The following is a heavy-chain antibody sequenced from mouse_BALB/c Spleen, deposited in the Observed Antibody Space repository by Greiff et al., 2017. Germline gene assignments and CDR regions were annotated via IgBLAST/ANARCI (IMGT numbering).Heavy chain of an antibody. CDR3: VREGFRYDGVDY. D-gene: IGHD2-14*01. Sequence: VKLVESGPGLVAPSQSLSITCTVSGFSLTSYDITWIRQPPGKGLEWLGVIWTGGGTIYNSAFMSRLSISKDNSKSQVFLKMNSLQTDDTARYYCVREGFRYDGVDYWGQGTTLTVSS. V-gene: IGHV2-9-2*01. CDR2: IWTGGGT. CDR1: GFSLTSYD. J-gene: IGHJ2*01.